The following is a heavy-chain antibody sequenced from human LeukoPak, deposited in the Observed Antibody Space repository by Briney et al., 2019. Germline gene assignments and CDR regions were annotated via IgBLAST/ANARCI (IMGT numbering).Heavy chain of an antibody. Sequence: GGSLRLSCAASGFTFRSHAMSWVRRAPGRGLEWVSAIRGDGATMFYADSVKGRFTISRDNAKNTLYLQMNNLRVEDTAVYYCARDWNGYCDYWGQGTLVTVSS. D-gene: IGHD3-3*01. V-gene: IGHV3-23*01. J-gene: IGHJ4*02. CDR1: GFTFRSHA. CDR2: IRGDGATM. CDR3: ARDWNGYCDY.